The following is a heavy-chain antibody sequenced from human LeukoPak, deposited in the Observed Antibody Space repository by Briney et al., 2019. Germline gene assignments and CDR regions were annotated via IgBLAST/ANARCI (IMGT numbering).Heavy chain of an antibody. J-gene: IGHJ2*01. CDR1: GFTFNSYG. V-gene: IGHV1-18*01. Sequence: ASVKVSCKASGFTFNSYGISWVRQAPGQGLEWMGWISHCTAKTDYAQKFQGRLTVTIDTATTTAYMELTSLRSDDTAVYFCARVYYGRTYDYWYFDLWGRGTLVTVSS. D-gene: IGHD3-10*01. CDR2: ISHCTAKT. CDR3: ARVYYGRTYDYWYFDL.